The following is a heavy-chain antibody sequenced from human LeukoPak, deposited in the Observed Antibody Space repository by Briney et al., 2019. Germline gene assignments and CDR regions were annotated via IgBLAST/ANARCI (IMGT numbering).Heavy chain of an antibody. V-gene: IGHV1-18*01. CDR1: GYTFTSYG. CDR2: ISAYNGNT. D-gene: IGHD3-9*01. CDR3: ARVKIYYDILTDFDP. J-gene: IGHJ5*02. Sequence: ASVKVSCKASGYTFTSYGISWVRQAPGQGLEWMGWISAYNGNTNYAQKLQGRVTMTTDTSTSTAYMELRSLRSDDTAVYYCARVKIYYDILTDFDPWGQGTLVTVSS.